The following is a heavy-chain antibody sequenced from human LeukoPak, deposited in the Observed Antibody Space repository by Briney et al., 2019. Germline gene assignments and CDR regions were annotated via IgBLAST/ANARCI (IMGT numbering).Heavy chain of an antibody. D-gene: IGHD3-16*01. V-gene: IGHV3-21*01. Sequence: GSLRLSCAASGFTFSSYSMNWVRQAPGKGLEWVSSISSSSSYIYYADSVKGRFTISRDNAKNSLYLQMNSLRAEDTAVYYCARGETPHAFDIWGQGTMVTVSS. CDR1: GFTFSSYS. CDR3: ARGETPHAFDI. J-gene: IGHJ3*02. CDR2: ISSSSSYI.